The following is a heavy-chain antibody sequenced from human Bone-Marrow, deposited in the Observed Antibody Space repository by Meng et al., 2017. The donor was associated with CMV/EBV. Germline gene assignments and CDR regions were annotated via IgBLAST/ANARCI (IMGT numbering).Heavy chain of an antibody. CDR3: ARDGDCSSTSCWHYYYGMDV. Sequence: GESLKISCVASGFTFNSYALHWVRQAPGEGLEWVALISDDGTKQYYGDSVKGRFTVSRDNSKNTLYLQMNSLRIEDTAVYYCARDGDCSSTSCWHYYYGMDVWGQGTTVTVSS. CDR2: ISDDGTKQ. D-gene: IGHD2-2*03. V-gene: IGHV3-30*07. CDR1: GFTFNSYA. J-gene: IGHJ6*02.